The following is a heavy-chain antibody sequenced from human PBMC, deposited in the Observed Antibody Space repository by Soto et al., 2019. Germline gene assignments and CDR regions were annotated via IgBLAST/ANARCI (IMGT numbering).Heavy chain of an antibody. J-gene: IGHJ6*02. CDR1: GFTFSSYA. D-gene: IGHD4-17*01. CDR2: ISFDGTKK. V-gene: IGHV3-30-3*01. Sequence: PGGSMRLSCAASGFTFSSYAMHWVRQAPGKGLEWVAVISFDGTKKYYSDSVKGRFTISRDNLKNTLYLQMNNLRVEDAALYFCAREDDYGYRYINYGLDVWGQGTTVTFSS. CDR3: AREDDYGYRYINYGLDV.